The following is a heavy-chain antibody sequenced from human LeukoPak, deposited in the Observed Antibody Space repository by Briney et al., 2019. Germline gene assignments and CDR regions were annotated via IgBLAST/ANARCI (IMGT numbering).Heavy chain of an antibody. D-gene: IGHD3-22*01. CDR3: ARPPRPYYYDSSGYNYGYFDY. V-gene: IGHV1-46*01. CDR1: GYTFTSYH. CDR2: INPSGGST. Sequence: ASVKVSCKASGYTFTSYHMHWVRQAPGQGLEWMGIINPSGGSTSYAQKFQGRVTMTRDTSTSTVYMELSSLRSEDTAVYYCARPPRPYYYDSSGYNYGYFDYWGQGTLVTVSS. J-gene: IGHJ4*02.